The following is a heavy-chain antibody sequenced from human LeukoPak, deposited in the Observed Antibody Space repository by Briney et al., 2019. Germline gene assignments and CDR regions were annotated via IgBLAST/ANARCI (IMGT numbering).Heavy chain of an antibody. Sequence: SQTLSLTCTVSGGSISSGSYCWGWIRQPAGKGLEWIGRINIGGSTNYKLSLKSRVTISVDTSKIQFSLKLSSVTATDTAVYYCARDDYGMDVWGQGTTVTVSS. J-gene: IGHJ6*02. CDR3: ARDDYGMDV. V-gene: IGHV4-61*02. CDR1: GGSISSGSYC. CDR2: INIGGST.